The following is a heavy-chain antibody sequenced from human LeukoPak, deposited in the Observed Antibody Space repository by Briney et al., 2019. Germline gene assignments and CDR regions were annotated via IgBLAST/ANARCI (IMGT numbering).Heavy chain of an antibody. CDR3: ARDRNGGKRSNYYYYMDV. Sequence: ASVKVSCKASGGTFSSYAISWVRQAPGQGLEWMGGIIPIFGTANYAQKFQGRVTITTDESTSTAYMELSSLRSEDTAVYYCARDRNGGKRSNYYYYMDVWGKGTTVTVSS. V-gene: IGHV1-69*05. CDR2: IIPIFGTA. J-gene: IGHJ6*03. D-gene: IGHD3-16*01. CDR1: GGTFSSYA.